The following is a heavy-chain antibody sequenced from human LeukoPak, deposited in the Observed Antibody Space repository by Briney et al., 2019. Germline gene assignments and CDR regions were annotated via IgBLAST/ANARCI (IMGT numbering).Heavy chain of an antibody. CDR2: ISAFNGYT. CDR3: ARGSTKVTSVIHMDV. Sequence: GASVKVSCKASGYTFTSYDINWVRQAPGQGLEWMGWISAFNGYTNYAQNLQGRVTMTTDTSTSTAYMELRSLRSDDTAIYYCARGSTKVTSVIHMDVWGKGTTVTVSS. V-gene: IGHV1-18*01. D-gene: IGHD4-11*01. J-gene: IGHJ6*03. CDR1: GYTFTSYD.